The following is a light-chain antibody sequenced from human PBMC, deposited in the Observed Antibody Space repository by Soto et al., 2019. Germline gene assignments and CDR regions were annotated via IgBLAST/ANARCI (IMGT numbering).Light chain of an antibody. J-gene: IGKJ1*01. CDR1: QSVGST. CDR2: GAS. V-gene: IGKV3-20*01. CDR3: QQYGSSPGT. Sequence: EVVMTQSPATLSFSPGERATLSCSASQSVGSTLAWYQQKPGQAPKLLIFGASIRATDIPDRFNGSGSGTDFTLTISRLEPEDFAVYYCQQYGSSPGTFGQGTKVDI.